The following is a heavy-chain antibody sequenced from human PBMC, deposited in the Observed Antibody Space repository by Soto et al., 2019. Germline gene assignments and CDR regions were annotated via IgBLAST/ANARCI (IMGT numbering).Heavy chain of an antibody. D-gene: IGHD6-19*01. CDR1: GGSISSSSYY. V-gene: IGHV4-39*01. CDR2: IYYSGST. CDR3: ARHIAVAGTNYYYGMDV. J-gene: IGHJ6*02. Sequence: SETLSLTCTVSGGSISSSSYYWGWIRQPPGKGLEWIGSIYYSGSTYYNPSLKSRVTISVDTSKNQFSLKLSSVTAADTAVYYCARHIAVAGTNYYYGMDVWGQGTTVTVSS.